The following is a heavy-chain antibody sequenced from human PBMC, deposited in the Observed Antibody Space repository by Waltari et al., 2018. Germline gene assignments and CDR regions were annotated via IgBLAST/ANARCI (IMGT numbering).Heavy chain of an antibody. D-gene: IGHD1-26*01. CDR2: ISWNSGSI. Sequence: EVQLVESGGGLVQPGRSLRLSCAASGFTFDDYAMHWVRPAPGKGLEWVSGISWNSGSIGYADSVKGRFTISRDNAKNSLYLQMNSLRAEDTALYYCAKDNGKIVYYYYGMDVWGQGTTVTVSS. J-gene: IGHJ6*02. CDR1: GFTFDDYA. V-gene: IGHV3-9*01. CDR3: AKDNGKIVYYYYGMDV.